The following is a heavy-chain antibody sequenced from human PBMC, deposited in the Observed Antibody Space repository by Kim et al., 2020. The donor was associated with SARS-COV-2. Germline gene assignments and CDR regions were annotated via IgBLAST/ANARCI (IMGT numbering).Heavy chain of an antibody. J-gene: IGHJ4*02. CDR1: GGSISSSSYY. D-gene: IGHD3-10*01. CDR2: IYYSGST. V-gene: IGHV4-39*01. CDR3: ASQKVGFGELPTDY. Sequence: SETLSLTCTVSGGSISSSSYYWGWIRQPPGKGLEWIGSIYYSGSTYYNPSLKSRVTISVDTSKNQFSLKLSSVTAADTAVYYCASQKVGFGELPTDYWGQGTLVTVSS.